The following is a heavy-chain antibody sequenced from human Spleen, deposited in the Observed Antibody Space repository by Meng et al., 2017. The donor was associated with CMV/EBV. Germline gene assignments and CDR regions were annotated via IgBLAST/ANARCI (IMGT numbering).Heavy chain of an antibody. CDR2: IYYSGST. Sequence: SETLSLTCTVSGGSISSYYWSWIRQPPGKGLEWIGYIYYSGSTNYNPSLKSRVTISVDTSKNQFSLKLSSVTAADTAVYYCARALYYYDSSGYYHGNAFDIWGQGTMVTVS. J-gene: IGHJ3*02. D-gene: IGHD3-22*01. V-gene: IGHV4-59*01. CDR3: ARALYYYDSSGYYHGNAFDI. CDR1: GGSISSYY.